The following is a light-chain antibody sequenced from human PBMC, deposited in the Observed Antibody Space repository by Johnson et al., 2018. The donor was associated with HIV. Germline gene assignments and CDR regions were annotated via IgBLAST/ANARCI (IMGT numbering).Light chain of an antibody. Sequence: LTQPPSVSAAPGQKVTISCSGSSSNIGNNYVSWYQQLPGTAPKLLIYENNKRPSGIPDRFSGSKSGTSATLGITGLQTGDEADYYCGTWDSSLNAYVFGAVTKVAVL. J-gene: IGLJ1*01. CDR3: GTWDSSLNAYV. CDR1: SSNIGNNY. CDR2: ENN. V-gene: IGLV1-51*02.